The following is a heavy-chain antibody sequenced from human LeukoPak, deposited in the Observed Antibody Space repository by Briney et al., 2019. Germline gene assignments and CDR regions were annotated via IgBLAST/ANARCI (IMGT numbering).Heavy chain of an antibody. CDR1: GYTFTSYD. V-gene: IGHV1-8*01. CDR3: ARGIVATEVPNYYYYGMDV. CDR2: MNPNSGNT. J-gene: IGHJ6*02. Sequence: ASVKVSCKASGYTFTSYDINWVRQATGQGLEWMGWMNPNSGNTGYAQKVQGRVTMTRNTSISTAYMELSSLRSEDTAVYYCARGIVATEVPNYYYYGMDVWGQGTTVTVSS. D-gene: IGHD5-12*01.